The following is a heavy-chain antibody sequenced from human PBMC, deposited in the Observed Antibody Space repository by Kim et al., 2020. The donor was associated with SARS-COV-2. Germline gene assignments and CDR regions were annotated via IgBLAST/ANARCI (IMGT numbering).Heavy chain of an antibody. CDR1: GFTFDDHA. CDR2: ISWNSGSI. V-gene: IGHV3-9*01. Sequence: GGSLRLSCAASGFTFDDHAMHWVRQAPGKGLEWVSGISWNSGSIGYADSVKGRFTISRDNAKNSLYLQMNSLRAEDTALYYCAKDMSIIGYGSGSYYYYGMDVWGQGTTVTVSS. CDR3: AKDMSIIGYGSGSYYYYGMDV. J-gene: IGHJ6*02. D-gene: IGHD3-10*01.